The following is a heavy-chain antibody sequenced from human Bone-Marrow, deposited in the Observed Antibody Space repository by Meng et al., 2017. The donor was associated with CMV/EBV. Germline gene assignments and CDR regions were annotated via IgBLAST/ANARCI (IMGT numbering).Heavy chain of an antibody. CDR2: IYYSGST. CDR1: GGSFSGYY. CDR3: AREATVSLAYYFDY. J-gene: IGHJ4*02. Sequence: SETLSLTCAVYGGSFSGYYWSWIRQPPGKGLEWIGYIYYSGSTNYNPSLKSRVTISVDTSKNQFSLKLSSVTATDTAVYYCAREATVSLAYYFDYWGQGTLVTFSS. V-gene: IGHV4-59*01. D-gene: IGHD4-17*01.